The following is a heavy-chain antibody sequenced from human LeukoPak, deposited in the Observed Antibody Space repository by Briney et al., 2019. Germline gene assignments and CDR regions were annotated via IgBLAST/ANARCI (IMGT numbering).Heavy chain of an antibody. CDR1: GGSVSSGSYY. J-gene: IGHJ4*02. V-gene: IGHV4-61*01. D-gene: IGHD2-2*01. Sequence: SETLSLTCTVSGGSVSSGSYYWSWIRQPPGKGLEWIGYIYYSGSTNYNPSLKSRVSMSVDTSKNQFSLKLTSVTAADTAVYYCATATPPTGWRGTSTIKTFDYWGQGALVTVSS. CDR3: ATATPPTGWRGTSTIKTFDY. CDR2: IYYSGST.